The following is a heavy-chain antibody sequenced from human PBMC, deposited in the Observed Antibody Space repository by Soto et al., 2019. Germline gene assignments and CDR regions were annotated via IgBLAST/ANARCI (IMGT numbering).Heavy chain of an antibody. D-gene: IGHD3-3*01. J-gene: IGHJ4*02. CDR2: IYDSGST. CDR3: ASGRVVIVTKGGVGFDY. Sequence: SETLSLTCSVSGDSVRSGSYFWSWIRQSPGKGLEWIGYIYDSGSTNYNPSLKSRVTISVDTSKNQFSLRLTSATAADTAVYYCASGRVVIVTKGGVGFDYWGQGTPVTVSS. V-gene: IGHV4-61*01. CDR1: GDSVRSGSYF.